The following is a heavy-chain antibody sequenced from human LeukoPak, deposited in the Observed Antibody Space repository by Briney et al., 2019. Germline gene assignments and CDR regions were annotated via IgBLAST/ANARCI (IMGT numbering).Heavy chain of an antibody. CDR2: IYYSGST. CDR3: ARVVERWLQFRSWYFDL. CDR1: GGSISTYY. V-gene: IGHV4-59*01. J-gene: IGHJ2*01. Sequence: SETLSLTCTVSGGSISTYYWSWILQPPGKGLEWIGYIYYSGSTNYNPSLKCRVTISVDTSKNQFTLNLSSVTAADTAVYYCARVVERWLQFRSWYFDLWGRGTLVTVSS. D-gene: IGHD5-24*01.